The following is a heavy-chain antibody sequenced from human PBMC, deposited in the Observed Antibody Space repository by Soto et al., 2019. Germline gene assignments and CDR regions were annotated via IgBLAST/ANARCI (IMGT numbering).Heavy chain of an antibody. Sequence: SVKVSCKASGGTFSSYAISWVRQAPGQRLEWMGWIIPIFGTANYSQKFQGRVTITADTSTSTAYMELSSLRSEDTAVYYCARDLGGWPDYRGQGTLVTGSS. D-gene: IGHD6-19*01. V-gene: IGHV1-69*06. J-gene: IGHJ4*02. CDR1: GGTFSSYA. CDR3: ARDLGGWPDY. CDR2: IIPIFGTA.